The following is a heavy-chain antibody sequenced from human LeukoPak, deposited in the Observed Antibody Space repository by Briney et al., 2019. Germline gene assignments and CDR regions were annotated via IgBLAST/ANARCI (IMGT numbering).Heavy chain of an antibody. CDR2: VYYSGTT. D-gene: IGHD3-3*01. CDR1: GAYVDTFY. CDR3: ARLGFWSVHRVYAMDV. V-gene: IGHV4-59*08. J-gene: IGHJ6*02. Sequence: PSETLSLTCNVSGAYVDTFYWSWTRQSPGKGLEWLGYVYYSGTTSFNPSLESRVTMSLDTSKNQIYLRLRSVTAADTAVYYCARLGFWSVHRVYAMDVWGQGTTVTVSS.